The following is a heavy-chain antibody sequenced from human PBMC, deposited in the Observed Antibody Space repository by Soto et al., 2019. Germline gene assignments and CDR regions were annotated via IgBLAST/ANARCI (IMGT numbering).Heavy chain of an antibody. CDR3: AKAYDSSGYYLRYFDY. CDR1: GFTFSNYA. V-gene: IGHV3-23*01. CDR2: IPGSGGST. Sequence: PGGSLRLSCAASGFTFSNYAMSWVRQAPGKGLEWVSLIPGSGGSTYYADSVKGRFTISRDDSRDTLYLQMSSLRAEDTAVYYCAKAYDSSGYYLRYFDYWGRGTLVTVSS. D-gene: IGHD3-22*01. J-gene: IGHJ4*02.